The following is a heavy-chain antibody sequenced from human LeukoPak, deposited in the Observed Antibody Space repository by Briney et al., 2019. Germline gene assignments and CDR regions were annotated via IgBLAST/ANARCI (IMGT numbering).Heavy chain of an antibody. CDR1: GFTFNTYT. CDR3: ARRYYYDSSVYYPLDH. J-gene: IGHJ4*02. CDR2: FSSSSGDI. D-gene: IGHD3-22*01. Sequence: PGGSLRLSCAASGFTFNTYTMIWVRQAPGRGLEWVSCFSSSSGDIVYADSVRGRFTISRDNAKNSLYLEMNSLRAEDTAVYYCARRYYYDSSVYYPLDHWGQGTLVTVSP. V-gene: IGHV3-21*01.